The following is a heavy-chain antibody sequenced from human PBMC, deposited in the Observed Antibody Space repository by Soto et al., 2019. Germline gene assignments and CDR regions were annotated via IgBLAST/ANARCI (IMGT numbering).Heavy chain of an antibody. Sequence: QVQLQESGPGLVKPSQTLSLTCTVSGGSISSGGYYWSWIRQHPGKGLEWIGYIYYSGSTYYNPSLKRRVTISVDTSKNQFSLELSSVTAADTAVYYCARDGRDGYKRRVNAFDIWGQGTMVTVSS. V-gene: IGHV4-31*03. CDR1: GGSISSGGYY. CDR2: IYYSGST. J-gene: IGHJ3*02. CDR3: ARDGRDGYKRRVNAFDI. D-gene: IGHD5-12*01.